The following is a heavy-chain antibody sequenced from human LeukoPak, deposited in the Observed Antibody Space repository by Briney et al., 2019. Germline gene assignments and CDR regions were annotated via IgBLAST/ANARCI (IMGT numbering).Heavy chain of an antibody. V-gene: IGHV4-59*01. CDR1: GGSISSYY. J-gene: IGHJ4*02. Sequence: PSETLSLTCTVSGGSISSYYWSWIRQPPGKGLEWIGYIYESGSTNYNPSLKSRVTISGDTSKNQFSLKLSSVTAADTAVYYCARGKVEYTSSSYFDYWGQGTLVTVSS. D-gene: IGHD6-6*01. CDR2: IYESGST. CDR3: ARGKVEYTSSSYFDY.